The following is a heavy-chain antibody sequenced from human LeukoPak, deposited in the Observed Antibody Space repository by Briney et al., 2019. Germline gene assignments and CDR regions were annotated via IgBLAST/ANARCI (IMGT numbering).Heavy chain of an antibody. J-gene: IGHJ5*02. Sequence: SETLSLTCTVSGGSISSNNYYWGWIRQPPGKGLEWIQTFYYSGSTYYDPSLKSRDTISVDTSKNQFSLKLSSVTAADTAVYYCARHVGHDFWSGYRSVDPWGQGTLVTVSS. D-gene: IGHD3-3*01. V-gene: IGHV4-39*01. CDR3: ARHVGHDFWSGYRSVDP. CDR2: FYYSGST. CDR1: GGSISSNNYY.